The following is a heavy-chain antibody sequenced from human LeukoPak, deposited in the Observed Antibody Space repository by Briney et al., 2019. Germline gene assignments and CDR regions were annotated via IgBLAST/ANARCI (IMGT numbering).Heavy chain of an antibody. V-gene: IGHV1-8*01. CDR2: MNPNSGNT. D-gene: IGHD3-16*01. J-gene: IGHJ4*02. CDR3: ARGSRLGAKPGHEVY. CDR1: GYTFTTYD. Sequence: ASVKVSCKASGYTFTTYDINWVRQAPGQGLEWMGWMNPNSGNTGYAQKFQGRVAMTRNSFMSTAYMELSSLTSEDTAVYYCARGSRLGAKPGHEVYWGQGTLVTVSS.